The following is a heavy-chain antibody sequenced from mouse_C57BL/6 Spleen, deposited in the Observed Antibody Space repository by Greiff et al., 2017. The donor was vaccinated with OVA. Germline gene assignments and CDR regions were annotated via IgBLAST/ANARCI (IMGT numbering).Heavy chain of an antibody. Sequence: VQLQQPGAELVRPGSSVKLSCKASGYTFTSYWMHWVKQRPIQGLEWIGNIDPSDSETHYNQKFKDKATLTVDKSSSTAYMQLSSLTSEDSAVYYCARPGDGYAMDYWGQGTSVTVSS. J-gene: IGHJ4*01. CDR1: GYTFTSYW. D-gene: IGHD2-13*01. V-gene: IGHV1-52*01. CDR3: ARPGDGYAMDY. CDR2: IDPSDSET.